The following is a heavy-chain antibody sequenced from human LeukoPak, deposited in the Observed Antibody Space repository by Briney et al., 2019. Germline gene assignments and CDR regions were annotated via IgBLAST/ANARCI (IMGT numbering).Heavy chain of an antibody. CDR1: GFTFSSYS. CDR3: ASSRGYCSGGSCSDNWFDP. D-gene: IGHD2-15*01. Sequence: GGSLRLSCAASGFTFSSYSMNWVRQAPGKGLEWVSSISSSSSYIYYADSVKGRFTISRDNAKNSLYLHMNSLRSEDTAVYYCASSRGYCSGGSCSDNWFDPWGQGTLVTVSS. CDR2: ISSSSSYI. J-gene: IGHJ5*02. V-gene: IGHV3-21*01.